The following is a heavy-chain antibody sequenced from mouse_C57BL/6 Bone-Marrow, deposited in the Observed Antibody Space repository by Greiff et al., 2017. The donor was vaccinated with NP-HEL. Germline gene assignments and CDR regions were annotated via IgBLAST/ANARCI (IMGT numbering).Heavy chain of an antibody. D-gene: IGHD1-1*01. V-gene: IGHV14-3*01. J-gene: IGHJ4*01. CDR3: DGSNGMDY. Sequence: VQLQQSVAELVRPGASVKLSCTASGFNIQNTYMHWVKQRPEHGLEWIGRIDPANGNTKYAPKFQGKATITADTSSNTAYLQLSSLTSEDTAIYYCDGSNGMDYWGQGTSVTVSS. CDR2: IDPANGNT. CDR1: GFNIQNTY.